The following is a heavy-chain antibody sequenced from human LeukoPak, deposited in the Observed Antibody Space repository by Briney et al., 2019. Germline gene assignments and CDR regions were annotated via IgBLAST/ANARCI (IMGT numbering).Heavy chain of an antibody. CDR3: ARGSFLGDV. V-gene: IGHV3-11*01. Sequence: GGSLRLSCEASGFTFSDYYMSWIRQAPGKGLEWVSYISSTGSSLFYVDSVKGRFTVSRDNAKKSLFLQMNSPRAEDTAVYYCARGSFLGDVWGQGTTVTVSS. CDR1: GFTFSDYY. J-gene: IGHJ6*02. CDR2: ISSTGSSL.